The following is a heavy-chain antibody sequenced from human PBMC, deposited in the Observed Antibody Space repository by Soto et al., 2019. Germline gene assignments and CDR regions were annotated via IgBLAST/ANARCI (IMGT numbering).Heavy chain of an antibody. Sequence: EVQLVESGGGLVQPGGSLRLSCAASGLIFSDYHMDWVRQAPGKGLEWVGRIRRKANSYTTEYAGSVKGRFTISRGDSKTSLYLQMTSLKSEDTAVYYCAMLGGWSGGSSGMDVWGQGTTVTVSS. CDR1: GLIFSDYH. J-gene: IGHJ6*02. CDR2: IRRKANSYTT. CDR3: AMLGGWSGGSSGMDV. V-gene: IGHV3-72*01. D-gene: IGHD6-19*01.